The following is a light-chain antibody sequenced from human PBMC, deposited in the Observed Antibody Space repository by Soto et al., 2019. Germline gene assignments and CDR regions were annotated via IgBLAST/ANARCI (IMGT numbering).Light chain of an antibody. J-gene: IGKJ1*01. CDR3: QHYNSYSEA. CDR2: AAS. Sequence: QWTQSPYTLSAAVGDRVTITCRASQGINRFLAWYQQKPGKAPKLLIYAASTLQSGVPSRFSGSGSGTEFTLTISSLQPDDFATYYCQHYNSYSEAFGQGTKVDI. CDR1: QGINRF. V-gene: IGKV1-9*01.